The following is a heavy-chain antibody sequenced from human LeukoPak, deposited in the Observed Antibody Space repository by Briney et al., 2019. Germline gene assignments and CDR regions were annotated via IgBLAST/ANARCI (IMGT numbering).Heavy chain of an antibody. V-gene: IGHV4-34*01. CDR3: ARGPFIVLVVYAHWFDP. Sequence: SETLSLTCAVYGGSFSGYYWSWIRQPPGKGLEWIGKINHSGSTNYNPSLKSRVTISVDTSKNQFSLKLSSVTAADTAVYYCARGPFIVLVVYAHWFDPWGQGTLVTVSS. CDR1: GGSFSGYY. CDR2: INHSGST. J-gene: IGHJ5*02. D-gene: IGHD2-8*02.